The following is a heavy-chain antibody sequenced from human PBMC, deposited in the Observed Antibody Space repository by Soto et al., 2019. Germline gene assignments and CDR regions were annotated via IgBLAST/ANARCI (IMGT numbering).Heavy chain of an antibody. CDR2: ISYDGSNK. CDR1: GFTFSSYG. J-gene: IGHJ3*02. CDR3: AKSELRFLEWLFDAFDI. V-gene: IGHV3-30*18. Sequence: PGGSLRLSCAASGFTFSSYGMHWVRQAPGKGLEWVAVISYDGSNKYYADSVKGRFTISRDNSKNTLYLQMNSLRAEDTAVYYCAKSELRFLEWLFDAFDIWGQGTMLTVS. D-gene: IGHD3-3*01.